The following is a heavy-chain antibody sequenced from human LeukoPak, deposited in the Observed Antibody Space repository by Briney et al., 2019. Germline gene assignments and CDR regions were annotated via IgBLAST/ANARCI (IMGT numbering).Heavy chain of an antibody. CDR1: GFTVSSNY. J-gene: IGHJ4*02. Sequence: PGGSLRLSCAASGFTVSSNYMSWVRQAPGKGLEWVSVIYSGGSTYYADSVKGRFTISRDNSKNTLYLQMNSLRAEDTAVYYCARDKQAVAGTTAGYWGQGTLVTVSS. CDR3: ARDKQAVAGTTAGY. D-gene: IGHD6-19*01. CDR2: IYSGGST. V-gene: IGHV3-66*01.